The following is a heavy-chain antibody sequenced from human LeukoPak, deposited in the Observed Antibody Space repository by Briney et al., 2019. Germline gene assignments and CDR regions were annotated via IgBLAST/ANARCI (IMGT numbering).Heavy chain of an antibody. D-gene: IGHD3-10*01. V-gene: IGHV3-7*03. CDR3: ARSGYGSGSTGRLDY. J-gene: IGHJ4*02. Sequence: PGGSLRLSCAASGLIFSSYWMSWVRQAPGKGLEWVANIKKDGSEKYYVDSVKGRFTISRDNAKNSLYLQMNSLRAEDTAVYYCARSGYGSGSTGRLDYWGQGTLVTVSS. CDR1: GLIFSSYW. CDR2: IKKDGSEK.